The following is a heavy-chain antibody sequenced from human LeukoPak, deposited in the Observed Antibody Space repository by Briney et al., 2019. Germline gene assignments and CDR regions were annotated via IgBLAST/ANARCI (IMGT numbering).Heavy chain of an antibody. D-gene: IGHD3-3*01. CDR3: ARDRGITIFGVVIIPAY. J-gene: IGHJ4*02. CDR2: ISAYNGNT. CDR1: GYTFTSYG. Sequence: GASVKVSCKASGYTFTSYGISWVRQAPGQGLEWMGWISAYNGNTNYAQKLQGRVTMTTDTSTSTAYMELRSLRSDDTAVYYCARDRGITIFGVVIIPAYWGQGTLATVSS. V-gene: IGHV1-18*01.